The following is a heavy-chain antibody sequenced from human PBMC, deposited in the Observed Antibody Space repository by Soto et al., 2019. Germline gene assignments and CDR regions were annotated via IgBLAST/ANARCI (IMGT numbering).Heavy chain of an antibody. D-gene: IGHD3-3*01. CDR3: ARDQYDFWSGYYVSHWFDP. CDR1: GYTFTSYA. CDR2: INAGNGNT. V-gene: IGHV1-3*01. Sequence: ASVKVSCKASGYTFTSYAMHWARQAPGQRLEWMGWINAGNGNTKYSQKFQGRVTITRDTSASTAYMELSSLRSEDTAVYYCARDQYDFWSGYYVSHWFDPWGQGTLVTSPQ. J-gene: IGHJ5*02.